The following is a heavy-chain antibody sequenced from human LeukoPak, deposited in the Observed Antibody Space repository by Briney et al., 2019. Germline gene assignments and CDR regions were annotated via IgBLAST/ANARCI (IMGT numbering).Heavy chain of an antibody. J-gene: IGHJ4*02. CDR3: ARVRGYCSGGSCRGGFDY. V-gene: IGHV1-46*01. CDR1: GYTFTSYY. CDR2: INPSGGST. Sequence: ASVKVSCKASGYTFTSYYMHWVRQAPGQGLEWMGIINPSGGSTSYAQKFQGRVTMTRDTSTSTVYMELSSLRSEVTAVYYCARVRGYCSGGSCRGGFDYWGQGTLVTVSS. D-gene: IGHD2-15*01.